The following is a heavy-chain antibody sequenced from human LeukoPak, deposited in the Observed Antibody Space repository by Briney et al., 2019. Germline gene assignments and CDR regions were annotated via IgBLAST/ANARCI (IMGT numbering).Heavy chain of an antibody. CDR2: IRYDGSNK. J-gene: IGHJ4*02. Sequence: PGGSLRLSCAASGFTFSSYAMSWVRQAPGKGLEWVAFIRYDGSNKYYADSVKGRFTISRGNSKNTLYLQMNSLRAEDTAVYYCAKVRVSYGSGSYYSDYWGQGTLVTVSS. CDR3: AKVRVSYGSGSYYSDY. D-gene: IGHD3-10*01. CDR1: GFTFSSYA. V-gene: IGHV3-30*02.